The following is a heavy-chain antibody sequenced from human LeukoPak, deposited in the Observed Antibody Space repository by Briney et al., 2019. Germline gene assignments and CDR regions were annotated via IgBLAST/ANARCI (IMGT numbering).Heavy chain of an antibody. CDR1: GFTFPNSA. V-gene: IGHV3-23*01. CDR3: AKIAGKDGYKDYLDY. J-gene: IGHJ4*02. CDR2: VSNSGYST. D-gene: IGHD5-24*01. Sequence: GGSLRLSCEASGFTFPNSAMTWLRQAPGEGLEWVSTVSNSGYSTSYTDSVKGRFSIFRDNSKNSVILQMNSLRAEDTAVYFCAKIAGKDGYKDYLDYWGPGTMVTVAS.